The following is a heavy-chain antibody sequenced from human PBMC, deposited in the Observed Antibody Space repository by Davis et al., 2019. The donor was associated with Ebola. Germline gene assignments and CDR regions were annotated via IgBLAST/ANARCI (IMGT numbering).Heavy chain of an antibody. Sequence: MPSETLSLTCAVSGGSFSGYYWTWIRQFPGRGLETIGQVSHTGSTNYNPSLKSRVSIPVDTSKNQFSLKLSSVPAADTAVYYCYGDYYYYGMDVWGQGTTVTVSS. CDR3: YGDYYYYGMDV. J-gene: IGHJ6*02. V-gene: IGHV4-34*03. CDR2: VSHTGST. CDR1: GGSFSGYY. D-gene: IGHD4-17*01.